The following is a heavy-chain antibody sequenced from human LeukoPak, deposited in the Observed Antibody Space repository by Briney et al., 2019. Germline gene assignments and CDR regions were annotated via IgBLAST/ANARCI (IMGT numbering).Heavy chain of an antibody. J-gene: IGHJ4*02. D-gene: IGHD1-26*01. CDR3: AKDPYSGSPRGFDY. CDR1: GFTFSSYA. Sequence: GGSLRLSCAASGFTFSSYAMSWVRQAPGEGLEWVSTISPSGGSTLYADSVKGRFTIFRDNSKNTLYLQMNNLRVDDTAVYYCAKDPYSGSPRGFDYWGQGILVAASS. V-gene: IGHV3-23*01. CDR2: ISPSGGST.